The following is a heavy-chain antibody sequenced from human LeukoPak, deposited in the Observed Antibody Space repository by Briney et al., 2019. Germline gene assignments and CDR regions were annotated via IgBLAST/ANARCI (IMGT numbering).Heavy chain of an antibody. J-gene: IGHJ4*02. Sequence: GGSLRLSCAASGFTFSSYWMSWVRQAPGKGLEWVANIKQDGSEKYYVDSVKGQFTISRDNAKNSLYLQMNSLRAEDTAVYYCARTLLPYSYYDYVWGSYRYNGGPFDYWGQGTLVTVSS. D-gene: IGHD3-16*02. CDR3: ARTLLPYSYYDYVWGSYRYNGGPFDY. CDR2: IKQDGSEK. V-gene: IGHV3-7*01. CDR1: GFTFSSYW.